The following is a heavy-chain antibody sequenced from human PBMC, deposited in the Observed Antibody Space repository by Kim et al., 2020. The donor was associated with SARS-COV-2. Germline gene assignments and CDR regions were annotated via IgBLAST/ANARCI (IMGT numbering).Heavy chain of an antibody. CDR1: GFTFSSYW. V-gene: IGHV3-74*01. CDR2: INSDGSST. Sequence: GGSLRLSCAASGFTFSSYWMHWVRQAPGKGLVWVSRINSDGSSTSYADSVKGRFTISRDNAKNTLYLQMNSLRAEDTAVYYCARADSSGYYSFYFDYWGQGTLVTVSS. CDR3: ARADSSGYYSFYFDY. J-gene: IGHJ4*02. D-gene: IGHD3-22*01.